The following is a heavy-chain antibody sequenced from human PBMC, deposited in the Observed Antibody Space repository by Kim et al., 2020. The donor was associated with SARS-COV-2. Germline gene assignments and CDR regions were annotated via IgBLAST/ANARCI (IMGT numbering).Heavy chain of an antibody. D-gene: IGHD2-2*01. J-gene: IGHJ6*02. CDR1: GYSFTSYW. V-gene: IGHV5-51*01. CDR3: ARLGPYCSSTSCSYYYYYYGMDV. Sequence: GESLKISCKGSGYSFTSYWIGWVRQMPGKGLEWMGIIYPGDSDTRYSPSFQGQVTISADKSISTAYLQWSSLKASDTAMYYCARLGPYCSSTSCSYYYYYYGMDVWGQGTTVTVSS. CDR2: IYPGDSDT.